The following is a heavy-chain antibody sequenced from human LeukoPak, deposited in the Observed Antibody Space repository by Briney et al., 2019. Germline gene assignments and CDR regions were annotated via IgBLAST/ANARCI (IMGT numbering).Heavy chain of an antibody. CDR2: MNQDGSAK. D-gene: IGHD3-16*01. CDR1: GFTFSDSW. V-gene: IGHV3-7*01. J-gene: IGHJ6*02. CDR3: ATYTHWVAGDV. Sequence: PGGSLRLSCAASGFTFSDSWMSWVRQAPGKGLEWVANMNQDGSAKGYVDSVKGRFTISRDNARNSLYLQMSSLRPEDTAVYYCATYTHWVAGDVWGQGTTVIVSS.